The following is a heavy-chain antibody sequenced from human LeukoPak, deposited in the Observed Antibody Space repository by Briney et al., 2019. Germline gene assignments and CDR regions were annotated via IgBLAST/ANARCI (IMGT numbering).Heavy chain of an antibody. CDR2: IYHSGST. Sequence: SQTLSLTCAVSGDSISSDGCSWSWIRQPPGKGLEWIGYIYHSGSTYYTPSLESRVTISVDRSKNQFSLKLSSVTAADTAVYYCARETRYCSGGSCYSGMDVWGQGTTVTVSS. J-gene: IGHJ6*02. V-gene: IGHV4-30-2*01. CDR3: ARETRYCSGGSCYSGMDV. CDR1: GDSISSDGCS. D-gene: IGHD2-15*01.